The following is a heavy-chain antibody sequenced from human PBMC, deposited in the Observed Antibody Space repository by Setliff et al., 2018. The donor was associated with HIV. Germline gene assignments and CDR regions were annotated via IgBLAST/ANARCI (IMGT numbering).Heavy chain of an antibody. J-gene: IGHJ6*02. CDR1: GGSISSGNNY. V-gene: IGHV4-30-4*08. Sequence: KPSETLSLTCTVSGGSISSGNNYWSWIRQPPGKGLEWIGYIYHSGSTYYNPSLKSRVTISVDTSKNQFSLRLTSVTAADTAVYYCARVQLFLDYYYGMDVWGQGTTVTVSS. D-gene: IGHD5-18*01. CDR2: IYHSGST. CDR3: ARVQLFLDYYYGMDV.